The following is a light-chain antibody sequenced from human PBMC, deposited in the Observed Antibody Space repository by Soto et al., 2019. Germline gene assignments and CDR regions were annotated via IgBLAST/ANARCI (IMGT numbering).Light chain of an antibody. J-gene: IGKJ1*01. Sequence: IVXTXXPXTXSVSPGERATLSCRASQSVSSNLAWYQQKPGQAPRLLIYGASTRATGIPARFSGSGSGTEFTLTISSLQSEDFAVYYCQQYNNWPPWTFGQGTKVEIK. CDR3: QQYNNWPPWT. V-gene: IGKV3-15*01. CDR1: QSVSSN. CDR2: GAS.